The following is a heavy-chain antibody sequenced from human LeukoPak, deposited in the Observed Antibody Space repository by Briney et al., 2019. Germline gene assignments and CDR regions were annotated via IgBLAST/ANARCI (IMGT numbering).Heavy chain of an antibody. Sequence: ASVKVSCKASGGTFSSYAISWVRQAPGQGLEWMGGIIPIFGTANYAQKFQGRVTITTDESTSTAYMELSSLRAEDTAVYYCARPSEYQLLSYAFDIWGQGTMVTVSS. D-gene: IGHD2-2*01. V-gene: IGHV1-69*05. J-gene: IGHJ3*02. CDR3: ARPSEYQLLSYAFDI. CDR2: IIPIFGTA. CDR1: GGTFSSYA.